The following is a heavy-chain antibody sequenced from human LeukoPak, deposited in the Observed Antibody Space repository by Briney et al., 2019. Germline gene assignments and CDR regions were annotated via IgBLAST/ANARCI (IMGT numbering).Heavy chain of an antibody. CDR1: GFTFSNYE. CDR2: ISDSGSTI. Sequence: PGGSLRLSCAASGFTFSNYEMNWVRQAPGKGLEWVSYISDSGSTIYYADSVKGRFTISRDGAKNSLYLQMNSLRVEDTGVYYCARVTTGFDYWGQGTLVTVSS. V-gene: IGHV3-48*03. D-gene: IGHD1-14*01. CDR3: ARVTTGFDY. J-gene: IGHJ4*02.